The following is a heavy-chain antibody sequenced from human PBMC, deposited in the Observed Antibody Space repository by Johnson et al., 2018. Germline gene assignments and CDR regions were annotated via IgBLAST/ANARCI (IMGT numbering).Heavy chain of an antibody. V-gene: IGHV3-48*02. CDR1: GFTFSSYS. CDR2: ISSSSSTI. CDR3: AGISPYYYDSSGFSFRDAFDI. J-gene: IGHJ3*02. D-gene: IGHD3-22*01. Sequence: EVQLVESGGGLVQPGGSLRLSCAASGFTFSSYSMNWVRQAPGKGLEWVSYISSSSSTIYYADSVKGRFPIPSNNAKNSLYLQMNSLRDEDTAVYYCAGISPYYYDSSGFSFRDAFDIGGQGTMVTVSS.